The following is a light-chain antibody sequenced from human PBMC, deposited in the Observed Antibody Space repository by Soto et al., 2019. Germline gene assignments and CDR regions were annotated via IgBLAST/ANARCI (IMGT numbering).Light chain of an antibody. CDR1: SSDVGGYNY. Sequence: QSVLTQPPSASGSPGQSVTISCTGSSSDVGGYNYVSWYQQHPGKAPKLIIYEVSTRPSGVPDRFSASKSGNTASLTVSGLQAEDEADYYCSSYAGSNSYVFGTRTKVTVL. J-gene: IGLJ1*01. CDR2: EVS. CDR3: SSYAGSNSYV. V-gene: IGLV2-8*01.